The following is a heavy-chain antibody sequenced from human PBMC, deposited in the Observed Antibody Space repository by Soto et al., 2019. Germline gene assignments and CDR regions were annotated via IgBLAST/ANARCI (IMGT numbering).Heavy chain of an antibody. V-gene: IGHV3-30*18. CDR3: VNDKGAAAGVDY. D-gene: IGHD6-13*01. J-gene: IGHJ4*02. Sequence: QVHLVESGGGVVQPGRSLRLSCAASGFTFSNNGMHWVRQAPGKGLEWMGVISYEGSEKYYAGSVKGRFTISRDNSKNTLYLQMDTLRAEDTAIYYCVNDKGAAAGVDYWGQGILVTVSS. CDR2: ISYEGSEK. CDR1: GFTFSNNG.